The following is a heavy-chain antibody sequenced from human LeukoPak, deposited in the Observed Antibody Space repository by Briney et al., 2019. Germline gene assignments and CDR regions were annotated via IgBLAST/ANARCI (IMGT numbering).Heavy chain of an antibody. V-gene: IGHV3-64D*06. CDR1: GFTFSSYG. CDR2: ISSDGGST. D-gene: IGHD3-16*02. CDR3: VPLYHGGVAY. J-gene: IGHJ4*02. Sequence: GGSLSLSCSASGFTFSSYGMHWVRQAPGKGLEYVSAISSDGGSTYYADSVKGRFTISRDNSKNTLYLQVRSLRAEDTAVYYCVPLYHGGVAYWGQGTLVTVSS.